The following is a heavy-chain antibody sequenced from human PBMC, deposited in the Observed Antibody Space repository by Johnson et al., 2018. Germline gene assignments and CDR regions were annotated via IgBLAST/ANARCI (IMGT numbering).Heavy chain of an antibody. D-gene: IGHD1-7*01. CDR3: WSHTGSTTPNFDI. Sequence: QVQLQQWGAGLLKPSETLSLTCAVYGGSFSDYYMSWIRQAPGKGLEWVSYISSSGSTIYYADSVRGRFTISRDNARNSLFLQMRSLRADDTALYYCWSHTGSTTPNFDIWGQGTMVTVSS. V-gene: IGHV3-11*04. CDR2: ISSSGSTI. CDR1: GGSFSDYY. J-gene: IGHJ3*02.